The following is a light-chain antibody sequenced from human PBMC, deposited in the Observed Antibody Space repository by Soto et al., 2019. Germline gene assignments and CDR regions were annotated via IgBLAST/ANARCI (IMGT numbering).Light chain of an antibody. CDR2: AAS. V-gene: IGKV1-39*01. J-gene: IGKJ2*01. CDR1: QRISTY. Sequence: DIQMTQSPSSLSASVGDRVTITCRASQRISTYLNWYQQKPGKAPKLLIYAASSLQSGVPSRFSGSGSGTDFTLTIGSLQPEDFAVYHCQQSYSIPHTFGQGAKLEIK. CDR3: QQSYSIPHT.